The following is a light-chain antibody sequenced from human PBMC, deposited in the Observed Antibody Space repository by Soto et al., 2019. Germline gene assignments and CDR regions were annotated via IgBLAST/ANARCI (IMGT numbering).Light chain of an antibody. Sequence: DIQMTQSPSSLSASVGDTVTITCRASQSIGKHLNWYQQKPGKAPKFLIYSVSSLQGGVPSRFSGSGSGTDFTLTIISLQPEDFATYYCQQGYSSAITFGQGTRLE. CDR2: SVS. V-gene: IGKV1-39*01. J-gene: IGKJ5*01. CDR3: QQGYSSAIT. CDR1: QSIGKH.